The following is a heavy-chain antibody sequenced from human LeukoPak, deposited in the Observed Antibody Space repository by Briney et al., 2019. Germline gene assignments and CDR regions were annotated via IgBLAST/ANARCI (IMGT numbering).Heavy chain of an antibody. CDR3: ARHRPDETGSYYFDY. J-gene: IGHJ4*02. D-gene: IGHD1-1*01. CDR1: GGSISSSIYY. Sequence: PSETLSLSCTVPGGSISSSIYYWGWIRQPPGKGLELNGSIYYSGSTYYNPSLKSRVTICVDTSKDQFSLKLSSGTAADTALYYCARHRPDETGSYYFDYWGQGTMVTVCS. V-gene: IGHV4-39*01. CDR2: IYYSGST.